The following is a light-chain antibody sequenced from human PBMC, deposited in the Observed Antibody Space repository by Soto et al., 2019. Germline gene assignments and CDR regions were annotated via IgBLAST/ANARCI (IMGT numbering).Light chain of an antibody. J-gene: IGLJ3*02. CDR3: SSYTSISTRV. CDR2: EVS. CDR1: SSDVGSYNY. V-gene: IGLV2-14*01. Sequence: QSVLTQPASVSGSPGQSITISCTGTSSDVGSYNYVSWYQQHPCKAPKLMIYEVSNRPSGVSNRFSGSKSGNTASLTISGLQADDEANYYCSSYTSISTRVFGGGTKLTV.